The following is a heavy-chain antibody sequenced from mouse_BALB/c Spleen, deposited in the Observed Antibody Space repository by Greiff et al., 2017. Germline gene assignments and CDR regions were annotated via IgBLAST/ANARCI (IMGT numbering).Heavy chain of an antibody. CDR3: ARAYYGNWYAMDY. J-gene: IGHJ4*01. Sequence: EVKLVESGGGLVKPGGSLKLSCAASGFTFSDYYMYWVRQTPEKRLEWVATISDGGSYTYYPDSVKGRFTISRDNAKNNLYLQMSSLKSEDTAMYYCARAYYGNWYAMDYWGQGTSVTVSS. CDR2: ISDGGSYT. V-gene: IGHV5-4*02. D-gene: IGHD2-10*01. CDR1: GFTFSDYY.